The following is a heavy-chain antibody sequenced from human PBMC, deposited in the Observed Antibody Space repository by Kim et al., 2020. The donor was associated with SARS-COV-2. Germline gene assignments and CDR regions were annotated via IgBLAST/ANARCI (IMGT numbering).Heavy chain of an antibody. CDR2: IYYSGST. CDR1: GGSISSSSYY. CDR3: ARQGNSRHYYYGMDV. D-gene: IGHD1-7*01. V-gene: IGHV4-39*01. J-gene: IGHJ6*02. Sequence: SETLSLTCTVSGGSISSSSYYWGWIRQPPGKGLEWIGSIYYSGSTYYNPSLKSRVTISVDTSKNQFSLKLSSVTAADTAVYYCARQGNSRHYYYGMDVWGQGTTVTVSS.